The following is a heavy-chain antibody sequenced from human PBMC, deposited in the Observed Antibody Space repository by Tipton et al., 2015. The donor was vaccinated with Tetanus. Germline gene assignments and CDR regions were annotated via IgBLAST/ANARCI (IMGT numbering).Heavy chain of an antibody. V-gene: IGHV4-34*01. Sequence: TLSLTCAVYGGSFSGHYWSWIRQPPGKGLEWIGEINLSGRTNNNSSLKSRVTISVDTSKNQFSLKLSSVTAADTAVYYCTRHVVEAVPRWFDPWGQGTLVTVSS. J-gene: IGHJ5*02. D-gene: IGHD2-2*01. CDR1: GGSFSGHY. CDR3: TRHVVEAVPRWFDP. CDR2: INLSGRT.